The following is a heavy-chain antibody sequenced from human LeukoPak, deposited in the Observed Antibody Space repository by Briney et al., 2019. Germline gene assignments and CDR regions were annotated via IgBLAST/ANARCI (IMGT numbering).Heavy chain of an antibody. CDR2: FDPAEGEN. CDR3: ATRALRFLEWSEFDY. V-gene: IGHV1-24*01. CDR1: GYTFTELS. J-gene: IGHJ4*02. D-gene: IGHD3-3*01. Sequence: ASVKVSCKVSGYTFTELSVHWVRQAPGKGLERMRGFDPAEGENIDAQKFQGRVTLTVDTSTETVYMELSSLTSDDTAVYYCATRALRFLEWSEFDYWGQGTLVTVSS.